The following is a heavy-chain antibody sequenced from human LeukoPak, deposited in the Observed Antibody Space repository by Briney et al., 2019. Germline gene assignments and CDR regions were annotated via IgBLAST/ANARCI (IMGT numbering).Heavy chain of an antibody. Sequence: GESLKISCKGSEYSFSSYWIGWVRQMPGKGLEWMGSIYPGDSDTRYSPSFKGQVTISADKSISTAYLQWSSLKASDTAMYYCARFSVGWSDPWGQGTLVTVSS. CDR3: ARFSVGWSDP. V-gene: IGHV5-51*01. CDR1: EYSFSSYW. J-gene: IGHJ5*02. CDR2: IYPGDSDT. D-gene: IGHD3-3*01.